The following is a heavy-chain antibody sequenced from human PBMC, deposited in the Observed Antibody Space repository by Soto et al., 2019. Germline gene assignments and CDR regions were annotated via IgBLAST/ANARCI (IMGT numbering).Heavy chain of an antibody. CDR1: GFTFSSYA. J-gene: IGHJ4*02. D-gene: IGHD2-2*01. CDR3: AKDRSEEVVTADTFYY. CDR2: ISGSGGST. Sequence: EVQLLESGGGLVQPGGSLRLSCAASGFTFSSYAMSWVRQAPGKGLEWVSAISGSGGSTYSADSVKGRFTISRDNSKNTLYQHMNSLRAEDTAVYYCAKDRSEEVVTADTFYYWGQGTLVTVSS. V-gene: IGHV3-23*01.